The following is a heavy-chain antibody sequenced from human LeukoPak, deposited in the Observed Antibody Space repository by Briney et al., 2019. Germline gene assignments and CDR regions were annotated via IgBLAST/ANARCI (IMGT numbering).Heavy chain of an antibody. CDR3: ARLPPSEPFDY. Sequence: PSETLSLTCTVSGGSINSYYWSWIRQPPGKGLEWIGYIYYSGSTNYNPSLKSRVTISVDTSKNQFSLKLSSVTAADTAVYYCARLPPSEPFDYWGQGTLVTVSS. CDR2: IYYSGST. V-gene: IGHV4-59*08. J-gene: IGHJ4*02. CDR1: GGSINSYY.